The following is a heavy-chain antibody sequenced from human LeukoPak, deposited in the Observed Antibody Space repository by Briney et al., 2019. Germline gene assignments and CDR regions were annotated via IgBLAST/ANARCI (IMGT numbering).Heavy chain of an antibody. V-gene: IGHV3-53*01. J-gene: IGHJ4*02. D-gene: IGHD3-10*01. CDR3: ARELPGRTMVRGVIGY. Sequence: GGSLRLSCAASGFTVSSNYMSWVRQAPGKGLEWVSVIYSGGSTYYADSVKGRFTISRDNAKNSLYLQMNSLRAEDTAVYYCARELPGRTMVRGVIGYWAQGTLVTVSS. CDR2: IYSGGST. CDR1: GFTVSSNY.